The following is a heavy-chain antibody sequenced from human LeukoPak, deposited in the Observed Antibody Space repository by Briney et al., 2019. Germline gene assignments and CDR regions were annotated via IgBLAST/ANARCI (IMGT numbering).Heavy chain of an antibody. CDR1: GGTFSSYA. Sequence: SVKVSCTASGGTFSSYAISWVRQAPGQGLEWMGRIIPILGIANYAQKFQGRVTITADKSTSTAYMELSSLRSEDTAVYYCARDAQQLVQRGNWFDPWGQGTLVTVSS. D-gene: IGHD6-13*01. CDR3: ARDAQQLVQRGNWFDP. V-gene: IGHV1-69*04. J-gene: IGHJ5*02. CDR2: IIPILGIA.